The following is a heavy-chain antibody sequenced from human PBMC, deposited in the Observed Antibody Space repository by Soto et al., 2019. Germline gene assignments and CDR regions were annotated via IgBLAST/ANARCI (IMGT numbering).Heavy chain of an antibody. CDR2: IYYSGTT. CDR3: AREFTQVRGRRYFGMDV. J-gene: IGHJ6*02. CDR1: GGSISDYY. V-gene: IGHV4-59*01. Sequence: PSETLSLTCTISGGSISDYYWTWIRQPPGKRLEWIGYIYYSGTTDYNPSLESRVTMSLDTSRNQFSLKLTSLTAADTAVYYCAREFTQVRGRRYFGMDVWGQGTTVTVSS. D-gene: IGHD3-10*01.